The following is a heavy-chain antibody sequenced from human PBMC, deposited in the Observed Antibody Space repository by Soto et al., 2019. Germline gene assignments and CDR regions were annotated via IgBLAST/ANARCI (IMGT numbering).Heavy chain of an antibody. D-gene: IGHD7-27*01. CDR2: INSEGTTT. V-gene: IGHV3-74*01. Sequence: GGSLRLSCAASGFTFSSYWMQWVRQAPGKGLVWVSRINSEGTTTFYADSVKGRFTISRDNAKNTLYLQMNSLRAEDTAVYYCGRAPGGTGIVDHWGQGSLVTVYS. CDR3: GRAPGGTGIVDH. J-gene: IGHJ4*02. CDR1: GFTFSSYW.